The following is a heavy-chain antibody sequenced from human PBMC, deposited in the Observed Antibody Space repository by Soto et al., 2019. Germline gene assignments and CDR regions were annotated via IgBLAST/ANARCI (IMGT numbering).Heavy chain of an antibody. D-gene: IGHD3-22*01. V-gene: IGHV4-59*01. CDR1: GGSISSYY. J-gene: IGHJ4*02. CDR3: ARGHYASSGLAFDY. CDR2: IYYSGST. Sequence: QVQLQESGPGLVKPSETLSLTCTVSGGSISSYYWSWIRQPPGKGLEWIGYIYYSGSTNYNPSLKSRVTISVDTSKNQFSLKLSSVTAADTAVYYCARGHYASSGLAFDYWGQGTLVTVSS.